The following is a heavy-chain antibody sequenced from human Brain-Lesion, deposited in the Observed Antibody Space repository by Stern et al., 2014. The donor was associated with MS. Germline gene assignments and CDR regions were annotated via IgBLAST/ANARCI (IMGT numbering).Heavy chain of an antibody. V-gene: IGHV3-7*01. CDR3: ARDCGVGHCDGVRGYSYYYGLDV. D-gene: IGHD2-21*01. CDR2: IKQDGNAK. Sequence: EVQLVESGGGLVQPGGSLRLSCVASGFGFSRYWMSWVRQAPGKGLEWVANIKQDGNAKYYADSVKGRFTLSSTKPKRSLYLQMNSLRGEDSAVYYCARDCGVGHCDGVRGYSYYYGLDVWGQGTSVTVSS. J-gene: IGHJ6*02. CDR1: GFGFSRYW.